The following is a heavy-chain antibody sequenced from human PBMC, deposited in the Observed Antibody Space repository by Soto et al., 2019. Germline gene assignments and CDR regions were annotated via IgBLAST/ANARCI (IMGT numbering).Heavy chain of an antibody. D-gene: IGHD3-10*01. CDR2: IYYSGST. CDR3: ARLLWSRGDWFDP. J-gene: IGHJ5*02. Sequence: TLSLTCTVSGGSISSGGYYCSWIRQHPGKGLEWIGYIYYSGSTYYNPSLKSRVTISVDTSNNQFSLKLSSVTAADTAVYYCARLLWSRGDWFDPWGQGTLVTVSS. CDR1: GGSISSGGYY. V-gene: IGHV4-31*03.